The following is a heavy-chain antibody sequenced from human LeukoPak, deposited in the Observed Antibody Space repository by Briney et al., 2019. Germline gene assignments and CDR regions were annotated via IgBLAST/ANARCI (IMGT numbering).Heavy chain of an antibody. CDR3: ARSGFRRGYSYGYGY. J-gene: IGHJ4*02. D-gene: IGHD5-18*01. V-gene: IGHV1-2*02. Sequence: GASVKVSCKASGYTFTGYYMHWVRQAPGQGLEWLGWINPNSGGTNYAQKFQGRVTMTRDTSISTAYMELSRLRSDDTAVYYCARSGFRRGYSYGYGYWAQGTLVTVSS. CDR1: GYTFTGYY. CDR2: INPNSGGT.